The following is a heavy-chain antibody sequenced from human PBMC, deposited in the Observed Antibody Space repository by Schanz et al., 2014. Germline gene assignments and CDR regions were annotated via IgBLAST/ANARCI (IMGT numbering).Heavy chain of an antibody. J-gene: IGHJ4*02. CDR3: AKRNHDMQSLPLDY. D-gene: IGHD3-9*01. CDR1: GFNFANHA. Sequence: QVQLVESGGGVVQPERSLRLSCAASGFNFANHAIHWVRQGQGNGLQWVAVISSDGSKKLYADSVKARFTISRDNSKNTLYLQMNSLSAEDTAVYYCAKRNHDMQSLPLDYWGQGTLVIVSS. V-gene: IGHV3-33*05. CDR2: ISSDGSKK.